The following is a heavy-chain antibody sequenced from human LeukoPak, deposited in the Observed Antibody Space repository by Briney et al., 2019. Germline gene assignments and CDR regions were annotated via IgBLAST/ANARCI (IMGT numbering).Heavy chain of an antibody. CDR3: AKEMDYYDSSGCSFFDY. D-gene: IGHD3-22*01. CDR1: GFTFSSYA. CDR2: ISGSGGST. V-gene: IGHV3-23*01. Sequence: GGSLRLSCAASGFTFSSYAMSWVRQAPGKGLEWVSAISGSGGSTYYADSVKGRFTISRDNSKNTLYLQMNSLRAEDTAVYYCAKEMDYYDSSGCSFFDYWGQGTLVTVSS. J-gene: IGHJ4*02.